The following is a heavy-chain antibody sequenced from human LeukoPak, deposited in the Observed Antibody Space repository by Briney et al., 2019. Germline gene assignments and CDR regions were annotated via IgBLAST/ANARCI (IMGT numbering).Heavy chain of an antibody. J-gene: IGHJ6*02. Sequence: GGSLRLSCAASGFTFSSYGMHWVRQAPGKGLEWVSVIYSGGSTYYADSVKGRFTISRDNSKNTLYLQMNSLRAEDTAVYYCVYSTYYYYGMDVWGQGTTVTVSS. D-gene: IGHD4-4*01. CDR3: VYSTYYYYGMDV. CDR2: IYSGGST. CDR1: GFTFSSYG. V-gene: IGHV3-66*01.